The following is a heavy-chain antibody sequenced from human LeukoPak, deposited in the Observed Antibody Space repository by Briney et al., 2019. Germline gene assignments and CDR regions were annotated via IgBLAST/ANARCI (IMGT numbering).Heavy chain of an antibody. V-gene: IGHV1-2*02. J-gene: IGHJ1*01. CDR1: GYTFTGYY. D-gene: IGHD6-13*01. CDR2: INPNGGGT. Sequence: AASVKVSCKASGYTFTGYYMHWVRQAPGQGLEWMGWINPNGGGTNYAQKFQGRVTMTRDTSISTAYMELSRLRSDDTAVYYCARDALPSSSWYGPQYFQHWGQGTLVTVSS. CDR3: ARDALPSSSWYGPQYFQH.